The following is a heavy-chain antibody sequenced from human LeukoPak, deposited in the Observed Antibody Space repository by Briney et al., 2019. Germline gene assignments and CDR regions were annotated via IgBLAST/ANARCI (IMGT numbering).Heavy chain of an antibody. V-gene: IGHV1-2*02. CDR2: INSNSGDT. CDR3: ATGRAVVAGRGNWFDP. CDR1: GYTFTGYY. Sequence: ASVKVSCKASGYTFTGYYMHWVRQAPGQGLEWMGWINSNSGDTNYAQKFQGRVTMTRDTSISTAYMELSRLRSDDTAVYYCATGRAVVAGRGNWFDPWGQGTLVTVSS. D-gene: IGHD6-19*01. J-gene: IGHJ5*02.